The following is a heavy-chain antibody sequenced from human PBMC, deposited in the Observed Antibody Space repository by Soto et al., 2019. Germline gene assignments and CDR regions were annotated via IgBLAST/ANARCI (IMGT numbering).Heavy chain of an antibody. CDR1: GDSFSSNIAA. CDR2: TYYRSKWYN. D-gene: IGHD1-26*01. Sequence: SQTVSLTCAISGDSFSSNIAACNCIRQSPSRGLEWLGRTYYRSKWYNEYAVSVKSRITIKPDTSKNQFSLQLNSVIPEDTAVYYCEGMQEGALAYWGQGTLVTVSS. J-gene: IGHJ4*02. V-gene: IGHV6-1*01. CDR3: EGMQEGALAY.